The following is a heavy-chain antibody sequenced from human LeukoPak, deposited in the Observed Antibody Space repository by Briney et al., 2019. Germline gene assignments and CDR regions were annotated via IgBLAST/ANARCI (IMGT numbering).Heavy chain of an antibody. CDR2: ISAYNGKT. D-gene: IGHD1-20*01. J-gene: IGHJ3*02. Sequence: ASGKVSCKASGYTFTSYGISWVRQAPGQGLEWMGWISAYNGKTSYAQKLQGRVTMTTDTSTTTAYMELRSLRSDDTAVYYCARNGITGTPDAYDIWGQGTMVTVSS. V-gene: IGHV1-18*01. CDR1: GYTFTSYG. CDR3: ARNGITGTPDAYDI.